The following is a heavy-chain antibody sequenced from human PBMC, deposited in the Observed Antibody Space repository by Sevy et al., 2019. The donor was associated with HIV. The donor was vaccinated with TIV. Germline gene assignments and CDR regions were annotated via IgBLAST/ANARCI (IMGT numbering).Heavy chain of an antibody. CDR3: AREGGYTDQGMDV. J-gene: IGHJ6*02. D-gene: IGHD5-12*01. Sequence: GGSLRLSCAASGFTFNIFSINWVRQAPGNGLEWVSYISSSTIYYADSVKGRFTITRDNAKNSLSLQMNSLRAEDTAVYYCAREGGYTDQGMDVWGQGTTVTVSS. CDR2: ISSSTI. CDR1: GFTFNIFS. V-gene: IGHV3-48*01.